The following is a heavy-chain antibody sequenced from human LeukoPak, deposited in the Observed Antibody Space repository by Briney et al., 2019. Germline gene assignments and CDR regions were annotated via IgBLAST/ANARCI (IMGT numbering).Heavy chain of an antibody. CDR3: AREVDILTVTYAFDI. J-gene: IGHJ3*02. CDR1: GYTFTSNA. CDR2: MNPNSGNT. D-gene: IGHD3-9*01. V-gene: IGHV1-8*02. Sequence: ASVKVSCKASGYTFTSNAMNWVRQAPGQGLEWMGWMNPNSGNTGYAQKFQGRVTMTRNTSISTAYMELSSLRSEDTAVYYCAREVDILTVTYAFDIWGQGTMVTVSS.